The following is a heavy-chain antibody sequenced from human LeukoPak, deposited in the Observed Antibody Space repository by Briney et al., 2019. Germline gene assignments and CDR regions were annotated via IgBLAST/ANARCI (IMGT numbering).Heavy chain of an antibody. CDR3: AREPVQSHYYDY. V-gene: IGHV4-39*02. Sequence: AETLSLTCTVSGGSIISSSYYWGWIRQPPGKGLEWIGTIYYSGSTYYNPSLKSRVTISVDTSKNQFSLNLRSVTAADTAVYYCAREPVQSHYYDYWGQGTLVTVSS. J-gene: IGHJ4*02. CDR1: GGSIISSSYY. CDR2: IYYSGST. D-gene: IGHD6-6*01.